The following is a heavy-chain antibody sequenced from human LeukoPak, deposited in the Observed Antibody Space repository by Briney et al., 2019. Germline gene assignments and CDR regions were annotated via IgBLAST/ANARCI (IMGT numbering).Heavy chain of an antibody. Sequence: GGSLRLSCVASTFTFSNSYMSWIRQAPGKGLEWISYISSSAGTIFYADSVEGRFTVSRDNTKNSLYLQMNALRAGDTAVYYCARTIGTGPLGHFDYWGQGTLVTVSS. V-gene: IGHV3-11*01. D-gene: IGHD3/OR15-3a*01. CDR3: ARTIGTGPLGHFDY. CDR1: TFTFSNSY. CDR2: ISSSAGTI. J-gene: IGHJ4*02.